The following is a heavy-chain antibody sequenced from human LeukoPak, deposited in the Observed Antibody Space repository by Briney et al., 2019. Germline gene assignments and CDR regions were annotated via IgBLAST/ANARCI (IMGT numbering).Heavy chain of an antibody. CDR1: GGSISSYY. J-gene: IGHJ4*02. D-gene: IGHD4-17*01. CDR3: ARGSRTVPFDY. V-gene: IGHV4-59*01. CDR2: IYYSGST. Sequence: PSETLSLTCTVSGGSISSYYWSWIRQPPGKGLEWFGYIYYSGSTNYNPSLKSRVTISVDTSKNQFSLKLSSVTAADTAVYYCARGSRTVPFDYWGQGTLVTVSS.